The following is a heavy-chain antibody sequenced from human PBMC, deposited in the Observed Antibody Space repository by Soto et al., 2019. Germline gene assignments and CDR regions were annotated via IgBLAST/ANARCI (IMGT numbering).Heavy chain of an antibody. J-gene: IGHJ4*02. D-gene: IGHD4-17*01. V-gene: IGHV3-73*01. CDR3: TRGYGDYVRDY. CDR1: GFTFSGSA. Sequence: EVQLVESGGGLVQPGESLKLSCAVSGFTFSGSAMHWVRQASGKGLEWVGRIRSKANNCATTYAASVKGRFIISRDDSKNTAYLQMNSLKSEDTAVYYCTRGYGDYVRDYWGQGTLVTVSS. CDR2: IRSKANNCAT.